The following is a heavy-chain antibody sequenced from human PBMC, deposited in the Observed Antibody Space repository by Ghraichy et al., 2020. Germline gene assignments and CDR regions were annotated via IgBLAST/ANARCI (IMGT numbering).Heavy chain of an antibody. Sequence: GGSLRLSCAASGFTFRSYAMSWVRQAPGKGLEWVSVIYSGGSTNSADSVKGRFIISRDDSRNTLYLQMNSLRAEDTAVYYCAKGRSDDSDYWGQGTLVTVSS. J-gene: IGHJ4*02. D-gene: IGHD3-22*01. CDR3: AKGRSDDSDY. V-gene: IGHV3-23*03. CDR2: IYSGGST. CDR1: GFTFRSYA.